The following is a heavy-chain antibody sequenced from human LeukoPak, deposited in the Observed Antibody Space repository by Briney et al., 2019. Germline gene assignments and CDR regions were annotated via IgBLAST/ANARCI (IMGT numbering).Heavy chain of an antibody. CDR1: GGSISSGSYY. V-gene: IGHV4-61*02. Sequence: PSETLSLTCTVSGGSISSGSYYGSWIRQPAGKGLEWIGRIYTGGSTNYNPSLKSRVTISVDTSKNQFSLKLSSVTAADTAVYYCARVERGSSPSYYYYYMDVWGKGTTVTVSS. J-gene: IGHJ6*03. CDR3: ARVERGSSPSYYYYYMDV. CDR2: IYTGGST. D-gene: IGHD6-6*01.